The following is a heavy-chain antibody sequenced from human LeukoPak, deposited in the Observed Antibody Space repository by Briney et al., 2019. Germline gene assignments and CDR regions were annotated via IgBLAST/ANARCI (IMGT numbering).Heavy chain of an antibody. V-gene: IGHV1-69*13. Sequence: SVTVSCKASAGTFSSYAISWVRQAPGQGLEWMGGIIPIFGTANYAQKFQGRVTITADESTSTAYMELSSLRSEDTAVYYCARRRSDAFDIWGQGTMVTVSS. CDR1: AGTFSSYA. J-gene: IGHJ3*02. CDR2: IIPIFGTA. CDR3: ARRRSDAFDI.